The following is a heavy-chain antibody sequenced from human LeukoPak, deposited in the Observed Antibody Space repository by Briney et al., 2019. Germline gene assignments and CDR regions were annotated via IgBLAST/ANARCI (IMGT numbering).Heavy chain of an antibody. V-gene: IGHV1-18*01. D-gene: IGHD3-10*01. CDR2: ISAYNGNT. Sequence: ASVKVSCKASGYTFTSYGISWVRQAPGQGLEWMGWISAYNGNTNYAQKLQGRVTMTTDTSTSTAYMELRSLRSDDTAVYYCAREGRYYYGSGSHIDYWGQGTLVTVSS. CDR1: GYTFTSYG. CDR3: AREGRYYYGSGSHIDY. J-gene: IGHJ4*02.